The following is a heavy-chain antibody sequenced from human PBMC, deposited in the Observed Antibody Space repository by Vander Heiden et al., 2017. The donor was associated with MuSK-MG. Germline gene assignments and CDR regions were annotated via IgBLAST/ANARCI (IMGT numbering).Heavy chain of an antibody. D-gene: IGHD4-17*01. J-gene: IGHJ4*02. CDR3: ARVGDYGSNPRGYDDY. Sequence: QLQLQESGPGLVKPSETLSLTCTVSGGSISSGTYYWGWIRQPPGKGLEWIGTIYNRVTTYYNPSLKTRVTMTVDTSKNHFSLELSSVTAADTAVDYCARVGDYGSNPRGYDDYWGQGTWVAVSS. V-gene: IGHV4-39*02. CDR2: IYNRVTT. CDR1: GGSISSGTYY.